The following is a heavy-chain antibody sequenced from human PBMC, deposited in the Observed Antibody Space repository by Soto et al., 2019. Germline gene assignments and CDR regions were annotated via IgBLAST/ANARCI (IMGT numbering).Heavy chain of an antibody. Sequence: PSETLSLTCAVSGSSISSGSYWGWLRQPPGKGLEWIGSIDHGRSSYDSPTLDSRVTLSIDMTNGRVTLIRNTATAADTAVYYGARVGPWGPYYYDSSPDTVEIWFDLWGQGTLVTVSS. J-gene: IGHJ5*02. D-gene: IGHD3-22*01. CDR3: ARVGPWGPYYYDSSPDTVEIWFDL. CDR1: GSSISSGSY. CDR2: IDHGRSS. V-gene: IGHV4-38-2*01.